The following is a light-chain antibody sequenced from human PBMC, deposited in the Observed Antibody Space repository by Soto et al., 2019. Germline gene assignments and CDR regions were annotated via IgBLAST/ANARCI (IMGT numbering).Light chain of an antibody. J-gene: IGKJ2*01. Sequence: EIVMTQSPATLSVSPGDRDTISCRASQAVSSDLAWYQQKPGQPPRLFLYGATSRATRVPARFSGSGSGTEFTLSIYRLQSEDFAVYYCQQYYNWPLFGQGSKVDIK. CDR2: GAT. V-gene: IGKV3-15*01. CDR3: QQYYNWPL. CDR1: QAVSSD.